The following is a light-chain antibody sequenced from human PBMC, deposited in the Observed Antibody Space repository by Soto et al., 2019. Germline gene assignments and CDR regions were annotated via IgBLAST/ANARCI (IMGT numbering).Light chain of an antibody. V-gene: IGKV1-5*01. CDR2: GAS. J-gene: IGKJ2*01. Sequence: DIQMTQSPATLSASVGDRVTITCRASLNIGDSLSWFQQKAGKPPTQLIYGASALQSGVPVRFSGSGSGTEFTLIISSLQPDDFATYYCQQYDTYSMYTFGQGTKVDIK. CDR1: LNIGDS. CDR3: QQYDTYSMYT.